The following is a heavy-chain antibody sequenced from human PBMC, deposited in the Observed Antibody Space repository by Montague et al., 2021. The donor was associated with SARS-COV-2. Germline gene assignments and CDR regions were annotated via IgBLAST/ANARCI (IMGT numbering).Heavy chain of an antibody. CDR3: ARVRYYGSGTTLGMDV. Sequence: SETLSLTCSRLVWWFSGDYWSWIRQHPRKHREWIGEINHSGSTNYNPSLKSRVTISVDTSKNQFSLKLSSVTAADTAVYYCARVRYYGSGTTLGMDVWGQGTTVTVSS. V-gene: IGHV4-34*01. CDR1: VWWFSGDY. J-gene: IGHJ6*02. D-gene: IGHD3-10*01. CDR2: INHSGST.